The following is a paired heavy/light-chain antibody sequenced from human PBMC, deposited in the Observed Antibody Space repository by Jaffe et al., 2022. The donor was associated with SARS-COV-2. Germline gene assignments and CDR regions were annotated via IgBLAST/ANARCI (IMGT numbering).Light chain of an antibody. Sequence: SFKLTQPPSVSVSPGQTARITCSGDALPERYVYWYQHKSGQAPVLVIYEDSTRPSGIPGRFSGSSSGTVATLTISGAQVDDEADYYCYSTDSGNNYKVFGGGTKLTVL. CDR1: ALPERY. CDR2: EDS. J-gene: IGLJ2*01. CDR3: YSTDSGNNYKV. V-gene: IGLV3-10*01.
Heavy chain of an antibody. V-gene: IGHV4-61*02. CDR2: IYASGSI. J-gene: IGHJ4*02. Sequence: QVQLQESGPGLVKPSQTLSLTCTVSGPSIGGGRYYWSWIRQPAGKGLEWVGRIYASGSINYNPSLKSRVTISLDTSKNQFSLKLSSVTAADTAVYYCARDGRYDGSGYHHTYDYWGQGTLVTVSS. D-gene: IGHD3-22*01. CDR3: ARDGRYDGSGYHHTYDY. CDR1: GPSIGGGRYY.